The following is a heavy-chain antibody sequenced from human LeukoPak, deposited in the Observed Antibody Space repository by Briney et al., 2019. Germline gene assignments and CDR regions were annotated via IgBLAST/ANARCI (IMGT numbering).Heavy chain of an antibody. V-gene: IGHV1-2*02. D-gene: IGHD5-12*01. CDR2: INPNSGGT. J-gene: IGHJ3*02. CDR1: GYTFIDYY. Sequence: VKVSCKASGYTFIDYYIHWVRQAPGQGLEWMGWINPNSGGTLYAQKFQGRVTMTTDTSISTAYMEVRWLRSEDTAVYYCARAGYSDYDYPLDGFDIWGQGTMVTVSS. CDR3: ARAGYSDYDYPLDGFDI.